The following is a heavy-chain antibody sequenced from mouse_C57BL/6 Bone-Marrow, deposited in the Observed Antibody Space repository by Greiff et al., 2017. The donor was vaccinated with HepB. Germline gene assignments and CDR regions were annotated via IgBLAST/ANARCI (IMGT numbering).Heavy chain of an antibody. D-gene: IGHD2-4*01. J-gene: IGHJ1*03. CDR2: IYPRSGNT. CDR3: ASYDYHWYFDV. Sequence: QVQLQQSGAELARPGASVKLSCKASGYTFTSYGISWVKQRTGQGLEWIGKIYPRSGNTYYNEKFKGKATLTADKSSSTAYMELRSLTSEDSAVYFCASYDYHWYFDVWGTGTTVTVSS. CDR1: GYTFTSYG. V-gene: IGHV1-81*01.